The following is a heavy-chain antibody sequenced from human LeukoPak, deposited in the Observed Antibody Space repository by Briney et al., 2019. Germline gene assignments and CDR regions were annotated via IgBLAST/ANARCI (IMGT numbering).Heavy chain of an antibody. CDR1: GYTFTGYY. J-gene: IGHJ4*02. V-gene: IGHV1-2*02. D-gene: IGHD1-1*01. CDR3: ARDVSLTTTGTTGDY. CDR2: INPNSGGT. Sequence: ASVKVSCKASGYTFTGYYMHWVRQAPGQGLEWMGWINPNSGGTNYAQKFQGGVTMTRDTSISTAYMELSRLRSDDTAVYYCARDVSLTTTGTTGDYWGQGTLVTVSS.